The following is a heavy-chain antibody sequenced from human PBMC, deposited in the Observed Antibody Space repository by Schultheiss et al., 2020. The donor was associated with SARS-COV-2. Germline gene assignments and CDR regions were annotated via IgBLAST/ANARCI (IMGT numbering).Heavy chain of an antibody. CDR1: GFTFTSSA. Sequence: SVKVSCKASGFTFTSSAMQWVRQARGQRLEWIGWIVVGSGNTNYAQKFQERVTMTTDTSTSTAYMELRSLRSDDTAVYYCASEADNWGQGTLVTVSS. V-gene: IGHV1-58*02. CDR2: IVVGSGNT. CDR3: ASEADN. J-gene: IGHJ4*02. D-gene: IGHD2-15*01.